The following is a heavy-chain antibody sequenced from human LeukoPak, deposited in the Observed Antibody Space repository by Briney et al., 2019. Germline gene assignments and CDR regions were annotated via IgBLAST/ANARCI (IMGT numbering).Heavy chain of an antibody. V-gene: IGHV3-21*01. Sequence: GGSLRLSCAASGFTFSSYSMNWVRQAPGKGLEWVSSISSSSYIYYADSVKGRFTISRDNAKNSLYLQMNSLRAEDTAVYYCARGETAMIVVVPLDYWGQGTLVTVSS. J-gene: IGHJ4*02. CDR2: ISSSSYI. CDR1: GFTFSSYS. D-gene: IGHD3-22*01. CDR3: ARGETAMIVVVPLDY.